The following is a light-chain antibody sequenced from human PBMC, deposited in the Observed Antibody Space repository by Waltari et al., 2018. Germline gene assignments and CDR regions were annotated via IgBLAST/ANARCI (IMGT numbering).Light chain of an antibody. J-gene: IGKJ2*03. CDR2: KAS. CDR3: QHYDSYPVS. CDR1: HIISPW. Sequence: DIQMTQSPSTLSASVGDSVTITCRASHIISPWLAWYQQKPGKAPKLLIHKASSLESGVPSRFSGSGSGTEFTLTINSLQPDDSATYYCQHYDSYPVSFGQGTRLEIK. V-gene: IGKV1-5*03.